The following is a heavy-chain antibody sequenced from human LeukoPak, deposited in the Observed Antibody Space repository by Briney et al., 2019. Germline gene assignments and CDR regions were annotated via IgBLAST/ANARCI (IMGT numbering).Heavy chain of an antibody. CDR1: GGSISSYY. Sequence: NPSETLSLTCTVSGGSISSYYWSWIRQPPGKGLEWIGYIYTSGSTNYNPSLKSRVTISVDTSKNQFSLKLSSVTAADTAVYYCVRRLEMATIFAFDIWGQGTMVTVSS. CDR3: VRRLEMATIFAFDI. J-gene: IGHJ3*02. D-gene: IGHD5-24*01. CDR2: IYTSGST. V-gene: IGHV4-4*09.